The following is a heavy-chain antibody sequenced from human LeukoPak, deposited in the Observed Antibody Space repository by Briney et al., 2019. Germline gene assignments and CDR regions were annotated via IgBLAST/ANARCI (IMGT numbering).Heavy chain of an antibody. D-gene: IGHD3-3*01. CDR3: ASSRVPDYYYYYMDV. V-gene: IGHV1-69*05. CDR1: GGTFSSYA. Sequence: SVKVSCKASGGTFSSYAISWVRQAPGQGLEWMGGIIPIFGTANYAQKFQGRVTITTDESTSTAYMELSSLRSEDTAVYYCASSRVPDYYYYYMDVWGKGTTVTVSS. J-gene: IGHJ6*03. CDR2: IIPIFGTA.